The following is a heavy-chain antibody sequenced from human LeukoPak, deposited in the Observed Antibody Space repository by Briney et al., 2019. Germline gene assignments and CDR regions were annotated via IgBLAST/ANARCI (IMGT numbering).Heavy chain of an antibody. CDR1: GGSISSGSYY. J-gene: IGHJ4*02. V-gene: IGHV4-61*02. CDR3: ARNYKSHYDILTGYFDY. CDR2: IYTSGST. Sequence: SETLSLTCTVSGGSISSGSYYWSWIRQPAGEGLEWIGRIYTSGSTNYNPSLKSRLAISVDNSMNQFSLKLSSVTAADTAVYYCARNYKSHYDILTGYFDYWGQGTLVTVSS. D-gene: IGHD3-9*01.